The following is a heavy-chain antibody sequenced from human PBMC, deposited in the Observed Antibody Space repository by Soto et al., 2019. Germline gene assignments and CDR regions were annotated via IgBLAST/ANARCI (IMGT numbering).Heavy chain of an antibody. D-gene: IGHD3-22*01. CDR2: IYYSGIT. CDR3: ARRRITMILSGWFDT. J-gene: IGHJ5*02. V-gene: IGHV4-39*01. Sequence: PXETLSLPFTVSGGSISSSRYYWGWIRQPPGKGLEWIGSIYYSGITYYNPSLKSRVTISVDTSKNQFSLKLSSVTAADTAVYYCARRRITMILSGWFDTWGQGTLVTVSS. CDR1: GGSISSSRYY.